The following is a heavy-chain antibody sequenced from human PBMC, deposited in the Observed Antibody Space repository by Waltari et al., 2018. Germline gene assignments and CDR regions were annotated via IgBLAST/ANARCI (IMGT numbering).Heavy chain of an antibody. CDR1: GFTVSKNH. CDR2: IYDAGST. V-gene: IGHV3-66*02. Sequence: EVQLVASGGGSVPPGGSLRLSCAASGFTVSKNHRSGVRQAPGRGLEWVSLIYDAGSTYYPDSVRGRFTISRDNSKNTVHLQMNSLRVEDTAIYYCARARDEDTAMVYFDHWGQGTLVSVSS. J-gene: IGHJ4*02. CDR3: ARARDEDTAMVYFDH. D-gene: IGHD5-18*01.